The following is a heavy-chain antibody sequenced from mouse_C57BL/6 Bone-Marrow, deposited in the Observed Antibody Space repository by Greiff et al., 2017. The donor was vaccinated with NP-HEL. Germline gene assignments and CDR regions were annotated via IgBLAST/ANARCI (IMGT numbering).Heavy chain of an antibody. V-gene: IGHV1-4*01. CDR3: ARGGYRKY. J-gene: IGHJ2*01. CDR1: GYTFTSYT. Sequence: VHLVESGAELARPGASVKMSCKASGYTFTSYTMHWVKQRPGQGLEWIGYINPSSGYTKYNQKFKDKATLTADKSSSTAYMQLSSLTSEDSAVYYCARGGYRKYWGQGTTLTVSS. D-gene: IGHD2-12*01. CDR2: INPSSGYT.